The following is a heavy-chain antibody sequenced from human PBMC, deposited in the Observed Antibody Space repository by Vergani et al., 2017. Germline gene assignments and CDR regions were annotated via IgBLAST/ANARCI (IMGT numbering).Heavy chain of an antibody. CDR2: ISGRSNYI. Sequence: EVQLVESGGDLVQPGRSLRLSCQTSGFNFGEYGVSWVRQAPGKGLEWVSSISGRSNYIYYADSLKGRFTISRDNSKNSVYLQMNSLRAEDTAIYYCARKKYYDSKDYYQVEPFDYWGQGTLVTVSS. CDR3: ARKKYYDSKDYYQVEPFDY. CDR1: GFNFGEYG. V-gene: IGHV3-21*06. J-gene: IGHJ4*02. D-gene: IGHD3-22*01.